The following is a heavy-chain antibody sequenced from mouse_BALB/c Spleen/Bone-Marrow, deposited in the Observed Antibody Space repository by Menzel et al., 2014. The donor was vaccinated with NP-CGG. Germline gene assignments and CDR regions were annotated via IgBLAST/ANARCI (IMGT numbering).Heavy chain of an antibody. CDR2: ISYSGST. J-gene: IGHJ4*01. V-gene: IGHV3-8*02. Sequence: DVMLVESGPSLVKPSQTLSLTCSVTGDSITSGYWNWIRKFPGNKLEYMGYISYSGSTYYNPSLKSRISITRDTSKNQYYLQLNSVTTEDTATYYCARGRGSSYNYAMDYWGQGTSVTVSS. D-gene: IGHD1-1*01. CDR3: ARGRGSSYNYAMDY. CDR1: GDSITSGY.